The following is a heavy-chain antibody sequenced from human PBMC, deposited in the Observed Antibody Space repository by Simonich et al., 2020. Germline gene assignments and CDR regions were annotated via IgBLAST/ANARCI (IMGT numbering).Heavy chain of an antibody. V-gene: IGHV1-2*02. Sequence: QVQLVQSGAEVKKPGASVKVSCKASGYTFTGYYMHWVRQAPGQGLEWMGWINPTSGGTNYAQKLQGRVTMTRDTSISTAYMELGRLRSDDTAVYYCARGPRWTGDDAFDIWGQGTMVTVSS. J-gene: IGHJ3*02. D-gene: IGHD7-27*01. CDR1: GYTFTGYY. CDR3: ARGPRWTGDDAFDI. CDR2: INPTSGGT.